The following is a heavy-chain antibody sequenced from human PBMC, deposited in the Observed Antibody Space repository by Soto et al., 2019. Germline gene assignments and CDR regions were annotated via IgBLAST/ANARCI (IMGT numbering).Heavy chain of an antibody. Sequence: EVQLVESGGGLVKPGGSLRLSCAASGFTFSSYSMNWVRQAPGRGLDGVSSISSSSSYIYYADSVKGRFTISRDNAKNSLYLQMNSLRAEDTAVYYCARTPGFLGYCSSTSCPYGMDVWGQGTTVTVSS. CDR1: GFTFSSYS. D-gene: IGHD2-2*01. CDR2: ISSSSSYI. J-gene: IGHJ6*02. V-gene: IGHV3-21*01. CDR3: ARTPGFLGYCSSTSCPYGMDV.